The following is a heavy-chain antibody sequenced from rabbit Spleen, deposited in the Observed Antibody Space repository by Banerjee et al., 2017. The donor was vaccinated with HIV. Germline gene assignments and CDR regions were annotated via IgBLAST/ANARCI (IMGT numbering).Heavy chain of an antibody. CDR1: GVSFSSNYY. J-gene: IGHJ4*01. V-gene: IGHV1S40*01. Sequence: EESGGGLAKPGASLTLTCTASGVSFSSNYYMCWVRQAPGKGLEWIACIDTGSSGFTYFASWAKGRFTISKTSSTTVTLQVTSLTAADTATYFCARDLVAVIGWNFNLWGPGTLVTVS. D-gene: IGHD1-1*01. CDR2: IDTGSSGFT. CDR3: ARDLVAVIGWNFNL.